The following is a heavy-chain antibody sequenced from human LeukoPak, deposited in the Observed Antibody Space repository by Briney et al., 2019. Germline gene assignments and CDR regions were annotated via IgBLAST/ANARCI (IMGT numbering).Heavy chain of an antibody. CDR2: ISYDGSNK. D-gene: IGHD3-3*01. CDR1: GFTFSSYA. V-gene: IGHV3-30-3*01. Sequence: GGSLRLSCAASGFTFSSYAMHWVRQAPGKGLEWEAVISYDGSNKYYADSVKGRFTISRDNSKNTLYLQMNSLRAEDTAVYYCARTSDYDFWSGYDYWGQGTLVTVSS. J-gene: IGHJ4*02. CDR3: ARTSDYDFWSGYDY.